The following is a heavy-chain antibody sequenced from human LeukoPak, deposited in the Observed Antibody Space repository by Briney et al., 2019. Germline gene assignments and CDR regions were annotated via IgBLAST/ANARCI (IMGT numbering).Heavy chain of an antibody. CDR2: ISSSSSYI. J-gene: IGHJ4*02. CDR3: ASLDTAMALDY. CDR1: GFTFSSYS. V-gene: IGHV3-21*01. Sequence: GRSLRLSCAASGFTFSSYSMNWVRQAPGKGLEWVSSISSSSSYIHYADSVKGRFTISRDNAKNSLYLQMNSLRAEDTAVYYCASLDTAMALDYWGQGTLVTVSS. D-gene: IGHD5-18*01.